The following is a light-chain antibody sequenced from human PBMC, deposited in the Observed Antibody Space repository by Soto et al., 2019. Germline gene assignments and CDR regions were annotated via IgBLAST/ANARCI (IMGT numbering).Light chain of an antibody. CDR3: QQYGSSSYT. CDR1: QSISSSY. Sequence: EIVLTQSPGTLSLSPGERATLSCRASQSISSSYLAWYQQKPGQAPRLLIYAASSRATRIPDRFSGSGSGTDFPLTISRLEPEDFAVYYCQQYGSSSYTFGQGTQLEIK. J-gene: IGKJ2*01. CDR2: AAS. V-gene: IGKV3-20*01.